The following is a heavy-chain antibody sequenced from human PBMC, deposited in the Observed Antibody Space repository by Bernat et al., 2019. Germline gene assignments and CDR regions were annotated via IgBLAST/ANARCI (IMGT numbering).Heavy chain of an antibody. CDR3: GRMGGRGRAQADY. Sequence: QLHLQESGPGLVKASETLSLTCTVSGASISSTSYYWGWIRQPPGKGLEWIGTMYNGGSTYYNPSLKSRVTISVETVKNQFSPKLGSWTAADTAVYYWGRMGGRGRAQADYRGQGTLVPGSS. V-gene: IGHV4-39*01. CDR1: GASISSTSYY. CDR2: MYNGGST. J-gene: IGHJ4*02. D-gene: IGHD3-16*01.